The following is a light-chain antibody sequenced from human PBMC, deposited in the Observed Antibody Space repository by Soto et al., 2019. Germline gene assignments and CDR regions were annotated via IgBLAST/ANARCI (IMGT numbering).Light chain of an antibody. CDR3: QTWGTGIQV. V-gene: IGLV4-69*01. J-gene: IGLJ3*02. CDR2: VNSDGRH. Sequence: QLVLTQSPSASASLGASVKLTCTLSSGHSSYAIAWHQQQPEKGPRYLMKVNSDGRHIKGDGIPDRFSGSSSGAERYLTISSLQSEDEADYYCQTWGTGIQVFGGGTQLTVL. CDR1: SGHSSYA.